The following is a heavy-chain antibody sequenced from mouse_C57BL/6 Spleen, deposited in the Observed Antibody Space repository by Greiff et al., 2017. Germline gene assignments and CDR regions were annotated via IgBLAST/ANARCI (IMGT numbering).Heavy chain of an antibody. CDR2: IYPRSGNT. J-gene: IGHJ3*01. CDR3: ARRGDGYFFAY. CDR1: GYTFTSYG. Sequence: VKVVESGAELARPGASVKLSCKASGYTFTSYGISWVKQRTGQGLEWIGEIYPRSGNTYYNEKFKGKATLTADKSSSTAYMGLRSLTSEDSAVYFCARRGDGYFFAYWGQGTLVTVSA. V-gene: IGHV1-81*01. D-gene: IGHD2-3*01.